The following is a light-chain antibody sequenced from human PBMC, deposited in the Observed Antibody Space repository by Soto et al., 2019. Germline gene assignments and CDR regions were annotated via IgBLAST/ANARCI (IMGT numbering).Light chain of an antibody. J-gene: IGKJ4*01. CDR1: QTISSW. V-gene: IGKV1-5*03. CDR3: QQFENLPLT. CDR2: KAS. Sequence: DIQMTQSPSTLSGSVGDRVTITCRASQTISSWLAWYQQKPGKAPKLLIYKASTLKSGVPSRFSGSGSGTHFSLTISSLQPEDTATYYCQQFENLPLTFGGGTKVDIK.